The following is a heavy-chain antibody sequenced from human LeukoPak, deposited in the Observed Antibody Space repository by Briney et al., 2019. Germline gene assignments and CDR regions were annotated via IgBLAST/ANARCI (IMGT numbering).Heavy chain of an antibody. D-gene: IGHD5-12*01. Sequence: GGSLRPSCAASGFTFSSYSMNWVRQAPGKGLEWVSSISSSSSNIYYADSVKGRFTISRDNAKNSLYLQMNSLRAEDTAVYYCASTVYSPWYSFDYWGQGTLVTVSS. J-gene: IGHJ4*02. CDR3: ASTVYSPWYSFDY. CDR2: ISSSSSNI. V-gene: IGHV3-21*01. CDR1: GFTFSSYS.